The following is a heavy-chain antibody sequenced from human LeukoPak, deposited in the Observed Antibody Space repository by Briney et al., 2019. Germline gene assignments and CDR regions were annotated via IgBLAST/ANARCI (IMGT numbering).Heavy chain of an antibody. V-gene: IGHV3-53*01. CDR1: GFTVSGHY. D-gene: IGHD3-16*01. CDR2: IYSDGST. CDR3: ATDYPFFDY. J-gene: IGHJ4*02. Sequence: GGSLRLSCAASGFTVSGHYVSWVRQAPGKGLEWVSVIYSDGSTFYADSVKGRFTFSRDNSKNTLYLQMNGLRAEDTAVYYCATDYPFFDYWGQGTLVTVSS.